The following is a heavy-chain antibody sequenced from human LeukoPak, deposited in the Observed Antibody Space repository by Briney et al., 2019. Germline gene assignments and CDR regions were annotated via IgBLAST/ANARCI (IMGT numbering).Heavy chain of an antibody. CDR1: GYTFTGYD. Sequence: GASVKVSCKTSGYTFTGYDINWVRQATGQGLEWMGWMNPNSGNTGYAQKFQGRVTMTRNTSINTAYMELSSLRSEDTAVYYCARGPGYSSGWSTGMPKGWFDPWGQGTLVTVSS. D-gene: IGHD6-19*01. CDR2: MNPNSGNT. CDR3: ARGPGYSSGWSTGMPKGWFDP. J-gene: IGHJ5*02. V-gene: IGHV1-8*01.